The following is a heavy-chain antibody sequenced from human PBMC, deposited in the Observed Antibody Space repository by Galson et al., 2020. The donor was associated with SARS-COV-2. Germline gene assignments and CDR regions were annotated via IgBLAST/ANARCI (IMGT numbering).Heavy chain of an antibody. D-gene: IGHD3-10*01. CDR3: TRVYYGSGTSLEV. Sequence: RYADSVRGRFTVSRDNAKNTLYLQMTSLRAEDTAVYYCTRVYYGSGTSLEVWGQGTMVTVSS. J-gene: IGHJ6*02. V-gene: IGHV3-74*01.